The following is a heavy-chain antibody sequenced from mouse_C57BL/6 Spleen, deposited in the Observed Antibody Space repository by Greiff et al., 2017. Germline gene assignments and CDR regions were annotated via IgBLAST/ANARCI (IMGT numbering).Heavy chain of an antibody. CDR1: GYTFTSYW. Sequence: QVQLQQSGAELVRPGSSVKLSCKASGYTFTSYWMDWVKQRPGQGLEWIGNIYPSDSETHYNQKFKDKATLTVDKSSSTAYMQLSSLTSEDSAVYYCARFTTVVATGYFDVWGTGTTVTVSS. J-gene: IGHJ1*03. D-gene: IGHD1-1*01. CDR3: ARFTTVVATGYFDV. CDR2: IYPSDSET. V-gene: IGHV1-61*01.